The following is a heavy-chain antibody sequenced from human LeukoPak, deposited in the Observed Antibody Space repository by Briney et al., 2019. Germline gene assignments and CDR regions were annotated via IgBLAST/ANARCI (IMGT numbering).Heavy chain of an antibody. CDR1: GFTFRNYA. D-gene: IGHD7-27*01. CDR3: ARDLGTRRDY. Sequence: GGSLRLSCVASGFTFRNYAMHWIRQAPGKGLEWVAVISYDGSNKYYADSVKGRFTISRDNSKNTLYLQMNSLRAEDTAVYYCARDLGTRRDYWGQGTLVTVSS. V-gene: IGHV3-30-3*01. J-gene: IGHJ4*02. CDR2: ISYDGSNK.